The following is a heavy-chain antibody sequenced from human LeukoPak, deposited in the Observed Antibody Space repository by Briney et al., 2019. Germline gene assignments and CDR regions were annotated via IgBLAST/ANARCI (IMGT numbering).Heavy chain of an antibody. CDR1: VYTFTNYG. CDR3: ARWGDEAY. V-gene: IGHV1-18*01. Sequence: SVKVSCKGSVYTFTNYGVSWVRQAPGQGLEWMGWISAYNGNTNYAQKFKDRVALSTDSSTSTAYMELRSLTSDDTAVYYCARWGDEAYWGQGTLVQVFS. J-gene: IGHJ4*02. CDR2: ISAYNGNT. D-gene: IGHD3-10*01.